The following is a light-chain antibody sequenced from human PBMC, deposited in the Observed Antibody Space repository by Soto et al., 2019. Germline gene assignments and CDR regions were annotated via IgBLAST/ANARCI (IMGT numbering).Light chain of an antibody. Sequence: EIVLTQSPGTLSLSPGERATPSCRASQSVSSSYLAWYQQKPGQAPRVLIYGASSRATGIPDRFSGSGSGTDFTLTISRLEPEDFAVYYCQHYGSSMYTFGQGTKLEIK. CDR3: QHYGSSMYT. V-gene: IGKV3-20*01. CDR1: QSVSSSY. J-gene: IGKJ2*01. CDR2: GAS.